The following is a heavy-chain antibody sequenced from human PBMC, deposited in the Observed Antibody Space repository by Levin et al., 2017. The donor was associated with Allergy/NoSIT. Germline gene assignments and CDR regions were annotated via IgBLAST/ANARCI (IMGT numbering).Heavy chain of an antibody. CDR1: GDSISSGNYY. V-gene: IGHV4-30-4*01. J-gene: IGHJ4*02. Sequence: ASETLSLTCTVSGDSISSGNYYWSWIRQPPGKGLEWIGYIYYSGSSHYNPSLKSRVSISVDTSKNQFSLKLSSVTAADTAVYYCAGSTYYYGSGSYYQFDYWGQGTLVTVSS. D-gene: IGHD3-10*01. CDR3: AGSTYYYGSGSYYQFDY. CDR2: IYYSGSS.